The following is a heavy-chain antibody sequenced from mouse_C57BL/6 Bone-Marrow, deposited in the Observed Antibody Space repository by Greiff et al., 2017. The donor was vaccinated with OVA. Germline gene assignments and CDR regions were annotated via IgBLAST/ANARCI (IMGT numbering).Heavy chain of an antibody. D-gene: IGHD2-2*01. CDR1: GFTFNTYA. CDR3: VRALLWLRRGGHYAMDY. J-gene: IGHJ4*01. Sequence: EVQLVESGGGLVQPKGSLKLSCAASGFTFNTYAMPWVRQAPGKGLEWVARIRSKSSNYATYYADSVKDRFTISRDDSQSMLYLQMNNLKTEDTAMYYCVRALLWLRRGGHYAMDYWGQGTSVTVSS. CDR2: IRSKSSNYAT. V-gene: IGHV10-3*01.